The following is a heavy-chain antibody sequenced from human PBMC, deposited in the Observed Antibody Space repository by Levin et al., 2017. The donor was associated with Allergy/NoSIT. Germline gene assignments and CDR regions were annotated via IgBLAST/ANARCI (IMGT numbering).Heavy chain of an antibody. CDR3: ARPGIAAREEVAFDI. Sequence: AASVKVSCKGSGYSFTSYWIGWVRQMPGKGLEWMGIIYPGDSDTRYSPSFQGQVTISADKSISTAYLQWSSLKASDTAMYYCARPGIAAREEVAFDIWGQGTMVTVSS. D-gene: IGHD6-6*01. CDR2: IYPGDSDT. CDR1: GYSFTSYW. V-gene: IGHV5-51*01. J-gene: IGHJ3*02.